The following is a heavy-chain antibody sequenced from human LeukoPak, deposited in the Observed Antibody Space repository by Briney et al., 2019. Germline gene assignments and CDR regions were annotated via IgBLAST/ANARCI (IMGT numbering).Heavy chain of an antibody. CDR1: GGSISSSSYY. CDR2: IYYSGST. CDR3: ASIAVAGKKIDY. D-gene: IGHD6-19*01. V-gene: IGHV4-39*01. Sequence: SETLSVTCTVSGGSISSSSYYWGWIRQPPGKGLEWIGSIYYSGSTYYNPSLKSRVTISVDTSKNQFSLKLSSVTAADTAVYYCASIAVAGKKIDYWGQGTLVTVSS. J-gene: IGHJ4*02.